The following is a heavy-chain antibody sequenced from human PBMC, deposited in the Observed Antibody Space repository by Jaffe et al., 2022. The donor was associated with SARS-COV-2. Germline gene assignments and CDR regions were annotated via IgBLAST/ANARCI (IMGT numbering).Heavy chain of an antibody. D-gene: IGHD2-15*01. J-gene: IGHJ5*02. V-gene: IGHV3-30-3*01. CDR1: RFTFSSYG. CDR2: ISNDGANK. CDR3: ARDAVYCSGGSCNPRGWFDP. Sequence: QVQLVESGGGVVQPGRSLRLSCAASRFTFSSYGMHWVRQAPGKGLEWLAVISNDGANKDYADSVKGRFSISRDNSKNTLYLQMNSLRAEDTAVYYCARDAVYCSGGSCNPRGWFDPWGQGTLVTVSS.